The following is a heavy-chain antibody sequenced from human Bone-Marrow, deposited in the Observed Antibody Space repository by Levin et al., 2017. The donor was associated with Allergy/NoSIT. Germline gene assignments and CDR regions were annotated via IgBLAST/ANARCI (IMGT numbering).Heavy chain of an antibody. CDR1: GFSLSDDRMG. Sequence: SGPTLVKPTETLTLTCTVSGFSLSDDRMGVSWIRQPPGKALEWLAHIFSNDEKSYSTSLKSRLSISKDTSKSQVVLTMTNMDPVDTATYYCARIRASGHSFGFDYYYGLDVWGQGTTVTVSS. CDR2: IFSNDEK. D-gene: IGHD5-18*01. CDR3: ARIRASGHSFGFDYYYGLDV. J-gene: IGHJ6*02. V-gene: IGHV2-26*01.